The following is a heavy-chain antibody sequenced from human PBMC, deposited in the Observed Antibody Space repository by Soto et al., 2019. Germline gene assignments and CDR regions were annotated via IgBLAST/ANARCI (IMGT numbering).Heavy chain of an antibody. CDR1: GFSLTTDRVG. V-gene: IGHV2-5*02. Sequence: QITLKESGPTLVKPTQTLTLTCTFSGFSLTTDRVGVGWIRQPPGEALEWLAVIYWDDSKTYRPSLESRLTITKGTSKSQVALTMTNMDSLDTATYYCAHAYGGRSLYWGQGTLVTVSS. CDR3: AHAYGGRSLY. CDR2: IYWDDSK. J-gene: IGHJ4*02. D-gene: IGHD1-26*01.